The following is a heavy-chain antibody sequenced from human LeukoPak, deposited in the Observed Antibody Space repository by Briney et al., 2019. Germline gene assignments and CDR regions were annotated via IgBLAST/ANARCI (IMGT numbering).Heavy chain of an antibody. D-gene: IGHD2-15*01. CDR3: ARGGRSLY. V-gene: IGHV3-7*01. Sequence: GGSLRLSCEASGSGFTFGNFGMSWVRQAPGKGLEWVANIKQDGSEKYYVDSVKGRFTISRDNAKNSLYLQMNSLRAEDTAVYYCARGGRSLYWGQGTLVTVSS. CDR1: GSGFTFGNFG. J-gene: IGHJ4*02. CDR2: IKQDGSEK.